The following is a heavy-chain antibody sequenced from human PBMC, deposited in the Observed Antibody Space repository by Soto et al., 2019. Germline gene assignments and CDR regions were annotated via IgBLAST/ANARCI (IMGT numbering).Heavy chain of an antibody. V-gene: IGHV1-24*01. CDR2: FDPEAGDT. D-gene: IGHD1-26*01. CDR3: ARDRGRSCPPHYGMDV. CDR1: GYTITELS. J-gene: IGHJ6*02. Sequence: ASVKVSCKVSGYTITELSMHWVRQAPGKGLEWMGGFDPEAGDTNYAQKFQGRVTMTKDTSISTAYMELSRLRSDDTAVYYCARDRGRSCPPHYGMDVWGQGTTVTVSS.